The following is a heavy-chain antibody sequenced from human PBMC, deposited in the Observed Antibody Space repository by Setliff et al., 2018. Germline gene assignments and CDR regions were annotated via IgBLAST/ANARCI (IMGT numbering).Heavy chain of an antibody. Sequence: SETLSLTCTVSGGSVSSTSHHWGWIRQAPGKGMEWIGSVYYSGYTYSKPSLQSRVSMSVDASKNQFSLKLASVTAADTAVYYCGRVDFTMIQGVVGHWGQGTLVTVSS. CDR2: VYYSGYT. J-gene: IGHJ1*01. V-gene: IGHV4-39*07. CDR1: GGSVSSTSHH. CDR3: GRVDFTMIQGVVGH. D-gene: IGHD3-10*01.